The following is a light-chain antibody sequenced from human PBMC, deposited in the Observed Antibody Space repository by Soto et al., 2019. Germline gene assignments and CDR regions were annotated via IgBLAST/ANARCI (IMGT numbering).Light chain of an antibody. V-gene: IGLV4-60*02. Sequence: QLVLTQSSSASASLGSSVKLTCTLSSGHSSNIIAWHQQQPGKAPRYLMKLQGSGNYNKGSGVPDRFSGSSSGADRYLTISNLQFEDEADYYCETWASYTRVFGGRTKLTVL. J-gene: IGLJ3*02. CDR1: SGHSSNI. CDR3: ETWASYTRV. CDR2: LQGSGNY.